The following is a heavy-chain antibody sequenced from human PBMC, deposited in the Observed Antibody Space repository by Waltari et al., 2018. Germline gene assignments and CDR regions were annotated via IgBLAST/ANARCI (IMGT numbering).Heavy chain of an antibody. CDR1: GFSFSTYV. V-gene: IGHV3-74*01. CDR3: TRDRDWVLFDY. J-gene: IGHJ4*02. Sequence: EVLLVESGGGLGQPGGSLSLSCVASGFSFSTYVVPWVRHATGKGLGWSVRMNHDGSTTAYVDSVKGRFTVSRNNAKNTLYRQMNSRRAEDTAVYYCTRDRDWVLFDYWGQGTLVTVSS. D-gene: IGHD2-21*02. CDR2: MNHDGSTT.